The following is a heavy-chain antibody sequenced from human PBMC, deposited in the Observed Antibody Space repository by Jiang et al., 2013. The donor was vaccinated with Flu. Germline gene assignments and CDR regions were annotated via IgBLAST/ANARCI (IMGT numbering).Heavy chain of an antibody. Sequence: GAEVKKPGSSVKVSCKASGGTFSSYTISWVRQAPGQGLEWMGRIIPILGIANYAQKFQGRVTITADKSTSTAYMELSSLRSEDTAVYYCASSTRKANPITMVRGAPPGPNYGMDVWGQGTTVTVSS. J-gene: IGHJ6*02. D-gene: IGHD3-10*01. CDR3: ASSTRKANPITMVRGAPPGPNYGMDV. V-gene: IGHV1-69*02. CDR2: IIPILGIA. CDR1: GGTFSSYT.